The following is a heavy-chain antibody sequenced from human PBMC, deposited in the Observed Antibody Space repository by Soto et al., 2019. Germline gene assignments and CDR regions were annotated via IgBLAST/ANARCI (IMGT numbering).Heavy chain of an antibody. CDR3: ARFVVVANPDDYYYGMDV. Sequence: ASVKVSCKASGCTFTSYGISWVRQAPGQGLEWMGWISAYNGNTNYAQKLQGRVTMTTDTSTSTAYMELRSLRSDDTAVYYFARFVVVANPDDYYYGMDVWGQRTTVTVSS. CDR1: GCTFTSYG. J-gene: IGHJ6*02. D-gene: IGHD2-15*01. V-gene: IGHV1-18*01. CDR2: ISAYNGNT.